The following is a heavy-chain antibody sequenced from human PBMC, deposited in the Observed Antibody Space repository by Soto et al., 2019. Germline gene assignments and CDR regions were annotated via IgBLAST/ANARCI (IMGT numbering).Heavy chain of an antibody. CDR2: INPIFGTP. V-gene: IGHV1-69*06. CDR1: GGTFSSYA. CDR3: AREGRHFDY. Sequence: ASVKISCKASGGTFSSYAISWVRQAPGQGLEWMGGINPIFGTPHYAQKYQGRVTITADTFTNTAYMELTRLTSDDTAVYFCAREGRHFDYWGQGTLVTVSS. J-gene: IGHJ4*02.